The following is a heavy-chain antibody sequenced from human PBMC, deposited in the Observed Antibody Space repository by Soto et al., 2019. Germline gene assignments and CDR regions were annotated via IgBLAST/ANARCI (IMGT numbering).Heavy chain of an antibody. J-gene: IGHJ3*02. D-gene: IGHD5-12*01. CDR1: GFSFNDAWTFSEAW. V-gene: IGHV3-15*07. CDR2: VKSKGSGGTV. CDR3: THTRGWPRSAFYI. Sequence: PGGALRLSCAASGFSFNDAWTFSEAWMNWVRQAPGKGLEWVGSVKSKGSGGTVAYDAPVKDRFIISRDDLRNTVYLQMNSLKAEDTAIYYCTHTRGWPRSAFYICGLRKMVTVSS.